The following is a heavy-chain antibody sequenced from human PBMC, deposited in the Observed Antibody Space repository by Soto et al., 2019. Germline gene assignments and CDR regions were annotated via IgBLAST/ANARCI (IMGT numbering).Heavy chain of an antibody. V-gene: IGHV3-21*01. CDR1: GFTFSSYS. CDR3: AIGVEIDY. CDR2: ISTSSSYI. Sequence: VQLVESGGGLVKPGGSLRLSCVASGFTFSSYSMNWVRQAPGKGLESVSSISTSSSYIYYADSVKGRFTISRDNAKNSLYLQMNSLRAEDTAVYYCAIGVEIDYWGQGTLVTVSS. J-gene: IGHJ4*02. D-gene: IGHD3-3*01.